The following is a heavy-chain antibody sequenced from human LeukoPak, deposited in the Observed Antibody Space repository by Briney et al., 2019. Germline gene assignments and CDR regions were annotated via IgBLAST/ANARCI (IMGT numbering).Heavy chain of an antibody. CDR3: ARDRTRMPNDY. CDR2: ISDTGGAT. J-gene: IGHJ4*02. D-gene: IGHD2-2*01. V-gene: IGHV3-23*01. CDR1: GFTFNNSV. Sequence: GGSLRLSCAASGFTFNNSVMSWVRQAPGKGLEWVSGISDTGGATFSADSVRGRFTISRDNAKNSLYLQMNSLRDEDTAVYYCARDRTRMPNDYWGQGTLVNVSS.